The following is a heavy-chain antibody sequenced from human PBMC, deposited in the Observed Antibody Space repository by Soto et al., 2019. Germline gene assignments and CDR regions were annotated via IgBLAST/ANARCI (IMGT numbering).Heavy chain of an antibody. V-gene: IGHV3-30-3*01. CDR3: ARQERWLQLEFDY. J-gene: IGHJ4*02. CDR2: ISYDGSNK. Sequence: LRLSCAASGFTFSSYAMHWVRQAPGKGLEWVAVISYDGSNKYYADSVKGRFTISRDNSKNTLYLQMNSLRAEDTAVYYCARQERWLQLEFDYWGQGTLVTVSS. D-gene: IGHD5-12*01. CDR1: GFTFSSYA.